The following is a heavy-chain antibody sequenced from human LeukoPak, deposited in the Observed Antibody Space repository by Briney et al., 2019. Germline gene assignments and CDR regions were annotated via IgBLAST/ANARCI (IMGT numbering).Heavy chain of an antibody. CDR2: IYYSGRT. V-gene: IGHV4-39*01. J-gene: IGHJ1*01. D-gene: IGHD3-22*01. CDR3: AGRRYYDGSGYLE. Sequence: SETLSLTCSVSGDSGSRSDSYWDWIRQPPGKGLEWIGTIYYSGRTYYSPSLESRVTISVDPSNNQFSLNLRSVTAADTAGYYCAGRRYYDGSGYLEWGQGPLLSVSS. CDR1: GDSGSRSDSY.